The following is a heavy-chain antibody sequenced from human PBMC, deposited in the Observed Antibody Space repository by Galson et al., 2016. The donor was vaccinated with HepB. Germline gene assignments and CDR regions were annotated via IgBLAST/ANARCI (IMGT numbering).Heavy chain of an antibody. CDR1: GYTFSNYG. Sequence: QSGAEVKKPGESLKISCKASGYTFSNYGISWVRQAPGQGLEWMGWISTYNGITKYAQNLQGRVTMTTDTSTSTAYMELRILTSDDTAFYYCAREGEGYGMDVWGQGTTVTVSS. CDR3: AREGEGYGMDV. V-gene: IGHV1-18*01. CDR2: ISTYNGIT. J-gene: IGHJ6*02. D-gene: IGHD3-16*01.